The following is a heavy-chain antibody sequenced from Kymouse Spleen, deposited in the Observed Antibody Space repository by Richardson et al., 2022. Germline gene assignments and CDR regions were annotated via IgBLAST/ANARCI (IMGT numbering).Heavy chain of an antibody. D-gene: IGHD3-9*01. CDR1: GFTFSSYG. Sequence: QVQLVESGGGVVQPGRSLRLSCAASGFTFSSYGMHWVRQAPGKGLEWVAVIWYDGSNKYYADSVKGRFTISRDNSKNTLYLQMNSLRAEDTAVYYCARSSYYDILTGYSLFDYWGQGTLVTVSS. CDR2: IWYDGSNK. V-gene: IGHV3-33*01. J-gene: IGHJ4*02. CDR3: ARSSYYDILTGYSLFDY.